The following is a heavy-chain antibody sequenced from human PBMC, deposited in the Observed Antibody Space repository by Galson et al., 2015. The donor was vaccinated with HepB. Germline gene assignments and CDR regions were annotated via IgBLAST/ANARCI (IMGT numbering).Heavy chain of an antibody. CDR3: ARIRAYCGGDCYVVDY. Sequence: PALVKPTQTLTLTCTFSGFSLSTSGMCVSWIRQPPGKALEWLARIDWDDDKYYSTSLKTRLTISKDTSKNQVVLTMTNMDPVDTATYYCARIRAYCGGDCYVVDYWGQGTLVTVSS. J-gene: IGHJ4*02. CDR2: IDWDDDK. V-gene: IGHV2-70*11. D-gene: IGHD2-21*02. CDR1: GFSLSTSGMC.